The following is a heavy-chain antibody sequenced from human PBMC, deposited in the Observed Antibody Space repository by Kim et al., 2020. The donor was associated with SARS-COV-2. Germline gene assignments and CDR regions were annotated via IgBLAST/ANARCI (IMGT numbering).Heavy chain of an antibody. D-gene: IGHD6-19*01. Sequence: ASVKVYCKASGYTFTSYDINWVRQATGQGLEWMGWMNPNSGNTGYAQKFQGRVTMTRNTSISTAYMELSSLRSEDTAVYYCARGPGYSSGWFTWGQGTLVTVSS. CDR3: ARGPGYSSGWFT. CDR1: GYTFTSYD. J-gene: IGHJ5*02. V-gene: IGHV1-8*01. CDR2: MNPNSGNT.